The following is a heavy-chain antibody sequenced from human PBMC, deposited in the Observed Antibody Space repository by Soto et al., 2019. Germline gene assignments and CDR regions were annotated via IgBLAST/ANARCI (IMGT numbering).Heavy chain of an antibody. D-gene: IGHD3-22*01. CDR3: ARRAHGYPTNWFDP. V-gene: IGHV4-39*01. Sequence: QPQLQESGPGLVKPSETLSLACSVSGASVSGGTYYWGWIRQPPGKGLEWVGSIHYSGITHYNPSLKSRATVSIDTSQNQFSLKLTSVTAADTAVYYCARRAHGYPTNWFDPWGQGTLVIVSS. CDR2: IHYSGIT. J-gene: IGHJ5*02. CDR1: GASVSGGTYY.